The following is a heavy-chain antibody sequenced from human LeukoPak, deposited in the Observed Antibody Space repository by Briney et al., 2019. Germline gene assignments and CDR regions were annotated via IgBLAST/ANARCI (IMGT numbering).Heavy chain of an antibody. CDR1: GFTFSSYA. J-gene: IGHJ4*02. D-gene: IGHD4-17*01. CDR2: ISGSGGST. V-gene: IGHV3-23*01. Sequence: GGSLRLSCAASGFTFSSYAMSWFRQAPGKGLEWVSAISGSGGSTYYADSVKGRFTISRDNSKNTLYLQMNSLRAEDTAVYYCAKGYGDYDGYFDYWGQGTLVTVSS. CDR3: AKGYGDYDGYFDY.